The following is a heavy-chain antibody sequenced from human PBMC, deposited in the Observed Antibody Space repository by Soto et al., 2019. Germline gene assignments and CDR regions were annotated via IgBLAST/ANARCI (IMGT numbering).Heavy chain of an antibody. CDR2: IIPILGIA. V-gene: IGHV1-69*04. D-gene: IGHD4-17*01. CDR3: AREGTPVGGPYYYYGMDV. J-gene: IGHJ6*02. CDR1: GGTFSSYT. Sequence: SVKVSCKASGGTFSSYTISWVRQAPGQGLEWMGRIIPILGIANYAQKFPGRVTITADKSTSTAYMELGSLRSEDTAVYYCAREGTPVGGPYYYYGMDVWGQGTTVTVSS.